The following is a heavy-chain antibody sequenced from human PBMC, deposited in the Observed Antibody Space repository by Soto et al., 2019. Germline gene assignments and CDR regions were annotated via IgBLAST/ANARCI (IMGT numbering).Heavy chain of an antibody. J-gene: IGHJ5*02. Sequence: QVQLQESGPGLVKPSETLSLTCTVSGGSISSYYWSWIRQPPGKGLEWIGYIYYRGSTNYNPSLKRRVTISVDTSKNQFSLKLSSVTAADTAVYYCARLSGYYDYIWGSYRPPGGWFDPWGQGTLVTVSS. CDR3: ARLSGYYDYIWGSYRPPGGWFDP. D-gene: IGHD3-16*02. CDR1: GGSISSYY. V-gene: IGHV4-59*08. CDR2: IYYRGST.